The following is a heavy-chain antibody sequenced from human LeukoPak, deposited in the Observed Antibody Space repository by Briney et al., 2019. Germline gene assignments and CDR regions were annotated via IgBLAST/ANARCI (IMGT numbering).Heavy chain of an antibody. CDR3: ARDRGLRFLEWLSLDY. V-gene: IGHV3-48*03. Sequence: PGGSLRLSCAAAGFTFSSYEMNWVRQAPGKGLEWVSYISSSGSTIYYADSVKGRFTISRDNAKNSLYLQMNSLRAEDTAVYYCARDRGLRFLEWLSLDYWGQGTLVTVSS. D-gene: IGHD3-3*01. CDR1: GFTFSSYE. J-gene: IGHJ4*02. CDR2: ISSSGSTI.